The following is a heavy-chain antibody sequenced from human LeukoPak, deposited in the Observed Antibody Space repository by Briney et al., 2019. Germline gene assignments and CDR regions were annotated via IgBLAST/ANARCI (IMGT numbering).Heavy chain of an antibody. V-gene: IGHV3-15*01. CDR2: IKSKTDGGTT. Sequence: PGGSLRLSCAASGFTFSNAWMSWVRQAPGKGLEWVGRIKSKTDGGTTDYAAPVKGRFTISRDDSKNTLYLQMNSLKTEDTAVYYCTTDPPIVVVVAALHDYWGQGTLVTVSS. CDR1: GFTFSNAW. CDR3: TTDPPIVVVVAALHDY. D-gene: IGHD2-15*01. J-gene: IGHJ4*02.